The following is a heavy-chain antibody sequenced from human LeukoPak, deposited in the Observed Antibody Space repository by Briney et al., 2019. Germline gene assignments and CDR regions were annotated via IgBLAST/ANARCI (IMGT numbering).Heavy chain of an antibody. CDR3: ATGVAQWLMPLFGY. Sequence: SETLSLTCAVYGGSFSGYYWSWIRQPPGKGLEWIGEINHSGSTNYNPSLKSRVTISVDASNNQFSLKQSSVTAADTAVYYCATGVAQWLMPLFGYWGQGTLATVSS. D-gene: IGHD6-19*01. J-gene: IGHJ4*02. CDR1: GGSFSGYY. CDR2: INHSGST. V-gene: IGHV4-34*01.